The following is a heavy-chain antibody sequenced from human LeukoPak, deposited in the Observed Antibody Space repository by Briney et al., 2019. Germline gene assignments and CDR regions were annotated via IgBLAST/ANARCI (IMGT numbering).Heavy chain of an antibody. CDR2: ISGSGGST. V-gene: IGHV3-23*01. D-gene: IGHD6-13*01. J-gene: IGHJ4*02. CDR3: AKGLLGQQHGY. Sequence: GGSLRLSCAASGFTFSSYDMTWVRQAPGKGLEWVSAISGSGGSTYYADSVKGRFTISRDNSKNTLYLQMNSLRAEDTAVYYCAKGLLGQQHGYWGQGTLATVSS. CDR1: GFTFSSYD.